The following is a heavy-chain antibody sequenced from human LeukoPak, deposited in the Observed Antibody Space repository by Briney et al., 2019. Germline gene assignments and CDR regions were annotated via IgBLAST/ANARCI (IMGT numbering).Heavy chain of an antibody. D-gene: IGHD6-13*01. CDR1: GGSISSYY. Sequence: SETLSLTCTVSGGSISSYYWSWIRQPPGKGLEWIGYIYYSGSTNYNPSLKSRVTISVDTSKNQFSLKLSSVTAADTAVYYCARARDSSSWAYYFDYWGQGTWSPSPQ. CDR3: ARARDSSSWAYYFDY. V-gene: IGHV4-59*01. J-gene: IGHJ4*02. CDR2: IYYSGST.